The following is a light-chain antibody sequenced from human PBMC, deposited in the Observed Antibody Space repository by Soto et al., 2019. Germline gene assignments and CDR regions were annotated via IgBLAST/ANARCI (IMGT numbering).Light chain of an antibody. CDR1: QSVSSN. CDR2: GAS. J-gene: IGKJ1*01. V-gene: IGKV3-15*01. Sequence: EIVMTQSPATLSVSPGERATLSCRASQSVSSNLACYQQKPGQAPRLLIYGASTRATGIPARFSGSGSGTEFTLTIRSLQSEDFAVYYCQQYNNWPRRTFGQGTKGDIK. CDR3: QQYNNWPRRT.